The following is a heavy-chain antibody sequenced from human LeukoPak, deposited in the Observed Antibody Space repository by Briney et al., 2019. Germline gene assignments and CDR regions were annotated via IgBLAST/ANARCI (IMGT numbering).Heavy chain of an antibody. J-gene: IGHJ6*02. Sequence: ASVKVSCKASGGTFSSYAISWVRQAPGQGLEWMGGIIPIFGTANYAQKFQGRVTITADESTSTAYMELSSLRSEDTAVYYCARKYPPAYTLNLGYGDLPKPRYYYYYGMDVWGQGTTVTVSS. D-gene: IGHD4-17*01. CDR2: IIPIFGTA. CDR1: GGTFSSYA. V-gene: IGHV1-69*13. CDR3: ARKYPPAYTLNLGYGDLPKPRYYYYYGMDV.